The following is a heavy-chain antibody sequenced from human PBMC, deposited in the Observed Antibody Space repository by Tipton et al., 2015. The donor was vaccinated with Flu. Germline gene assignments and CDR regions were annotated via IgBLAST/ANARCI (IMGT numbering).Heavy chain of an antibody. V-gene: IGHV1-18*01. D-gene: IGHD4-17*01. CDR1: GGTFSSYA. CDR3: AGDTSYGDYDGLDY. J-gene: IGHJ4*02. Sequence: QSGAEVKKPGSSVKVSCKASGGTFSSYAISSVRQAPGQGLEWMGWISAYNGNTNYAQKLQGRVTMTTDTSTSTAYMELRSLRSDDTAVYYCAGDTSYGDYDGLDYWGQGTLVTVSS. CDR2: ISAYNGNT.